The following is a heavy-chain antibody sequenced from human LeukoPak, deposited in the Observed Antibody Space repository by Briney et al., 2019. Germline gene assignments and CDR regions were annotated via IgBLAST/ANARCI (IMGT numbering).Heavy chain of an antibody. J-gene: IGHJ4*02. CDR3: ARARNNYDSSGFSALDY. D-gene: IGHD3-22*01. V-gene: IGHV3-33*01. Sequence: GRSLRLSCAASEFSFSSYGMHWVRRAPGKGLQWMASIWYDGTNKYRADSVKGRFTISRDNSQSTLYLQVNSLRAEDTAVYYCARARNNYDSSGFSALDYWGQGTLVTVSS. CDR1: EFSFSSYG. CDR2: IWYDGTNK.